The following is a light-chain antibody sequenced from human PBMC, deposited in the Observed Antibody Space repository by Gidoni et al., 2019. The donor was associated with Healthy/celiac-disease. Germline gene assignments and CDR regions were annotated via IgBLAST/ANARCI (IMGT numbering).Light chain of an antibody. Sequence: DIQMTQSPSTLSASVGDRVTITCRASQSISSWLAWYQQKPGKAPKLRIYKASSLESGVPSRFSGSGAGTEFTLTISSLQPDDFATYYCQQYNSYSRTWTFGQGTKVEIK. CDR1: QSISSW. CDR3: QQYNSYSRTWT. J-gene: IGKJ1*01. V-gene: IGKV1-5*03. CDR2: KAS.